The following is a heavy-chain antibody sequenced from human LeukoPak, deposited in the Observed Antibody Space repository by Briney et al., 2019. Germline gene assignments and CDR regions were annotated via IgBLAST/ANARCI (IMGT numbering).Heavy chain of an antibody. J-gene: IGHJ4*02. CDR3: TTYGSGRKFDY. CDR1: GFTFSNAW. CDR2: IKTKTEGVTP. D-gene: IGHD3-10*01. V-gene: IGHV3-15*01. Sequence: GGSLRLSCAASGFTFSNAWMSWDRQATGKGLEWVGRIKTKTEGVTPDYAAPVKGRFTISRDDSTNTLYLQMNSLKSEDTAVYYCTTYGSGRKFDYWGQGILVTVSS.